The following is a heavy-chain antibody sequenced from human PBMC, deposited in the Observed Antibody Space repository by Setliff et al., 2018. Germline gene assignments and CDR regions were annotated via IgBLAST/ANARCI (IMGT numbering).Heavy chain of an antibody. V-gene: IGHV4-38-2*02. CDR2: IYRNGHT. J-gene: IGHJ6*02. CDR1: DFSINSGYY. CDR3: ARGGYYYDSSGYYQASYYYYYGMDV. Sequence: KTSETLSLTCSVSDFSINSGYYWGWIRQSPGEGLEWIGSIYRNGHTYYNPSLKSRVTISVDTSKNNFSLKLSSVTAADTAVYYCARGGYYYDSSGYYQASYYYYYGMDVWGQGTTVTVSS. D-gene: IGHD3-22*01.